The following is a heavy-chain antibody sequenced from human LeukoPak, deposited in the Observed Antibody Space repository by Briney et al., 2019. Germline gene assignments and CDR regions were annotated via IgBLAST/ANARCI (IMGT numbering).Heavy chain of an antibody. CDR1: GFTFSSYG. V-gene: IGHV3-48*04. J-gene: IGHJ4*02. D-gene: IGHD6-6*01. CDR2: ISSGRPTI. Sequence: GGSLRLSCAASGFTFSSYGMNWVRQAPGTGLQWVSYISSGRPTINYADSVRGRFTVSRDNAKSSLYLQMNNLRVEDTAVYYCARGGAARPDYWAREPWSPSPQ. CDR3: ARGGAARPDY.